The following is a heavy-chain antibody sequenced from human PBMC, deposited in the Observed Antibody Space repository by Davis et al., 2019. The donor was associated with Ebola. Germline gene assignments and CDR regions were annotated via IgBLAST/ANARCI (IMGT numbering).Heavy chain of an antibody. J-gene: IGHJ6*02. CDR2: IYYRGST. D-gene: IGHD6-6*01. V-gene: IGHV4-39*02. CDR1: GGSIRSSSYS. Sequence: MPSETLSLTCTVSGGSIRSSSYSWGWIRQPPGKGLEWIGSIYYRGSTSHNPSLKSRVTISVDTSKNQFSLQLNSVTPEDTAVYYCARDGGSSKGWHYYYYGMDVWGQGTTVTVSS. CDR3: ARDGGSSKGWHYYYYGMDV.